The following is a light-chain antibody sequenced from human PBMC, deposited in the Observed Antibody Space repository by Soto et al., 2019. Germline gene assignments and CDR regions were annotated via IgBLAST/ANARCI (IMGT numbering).Light chain of an antibody. CDR1: QTVSIW. V-gene: IGKV1-5*03. Sequence: DIQMTQSPSTLSASVGDSVTISCRASQTVSIWLAWYQQKPGKAPKFLIYKASILESGVPSRFSGSGSGTEFSLTISSLQPDDFATYYCQQYNAYPWTLGQGTKVDIK. CDR3: QQYNAYPWT. CDR2: KAS. J-gene: IGKJ1*01.